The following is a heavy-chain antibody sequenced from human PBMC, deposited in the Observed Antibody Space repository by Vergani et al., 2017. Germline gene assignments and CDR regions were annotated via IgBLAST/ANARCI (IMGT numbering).Heavy chain of an antibody. CDR3: ASDFRWDYDIMAGTRAYYYVIDV. V-gene: IGHV1-18*01. J-gene: IGHJ6*02. CDR2: ISGFSADT. Sequence: QSQLVQSGAEVRKPGALLKVSCKSFNYTFRSFGITWVRQAPGQGLELMGWISGFSADTNYAQKFQDRVTMTTDTSTATAYMELRNLRADDTAVYYCASDFRWDYDIMAGTRAYYYVIDVWGQGTVVTVS. D-gene: IGHD3-9*01. CDR1: NYTFRSFG.